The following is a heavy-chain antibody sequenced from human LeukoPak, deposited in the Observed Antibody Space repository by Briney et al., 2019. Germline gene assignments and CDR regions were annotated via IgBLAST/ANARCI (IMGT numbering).Heavy chain of an antibody. J-gene: IGHJ5*02. CDR2: IYYSGSA. CDR3: ARYYYEPDGDWSGP. Sequence: SETLSLTCTVSGGSISSYYGSWIRQPAGKGLEWVGYIYYSGSANYNPSLKSRATISLDTSKNQFYLKRTSVTAADPAVYDGARYYYEPDGDWSGPWGQGTLVTVSS. V-gene: IGHV4-59*01. D-gene: IGHD3-22*01. CDR1: GGSISSYY.